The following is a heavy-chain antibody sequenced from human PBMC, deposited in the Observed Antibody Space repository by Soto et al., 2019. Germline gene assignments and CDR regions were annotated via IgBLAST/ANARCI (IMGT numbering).Heavy chain of an antibody. CDR3: ARQRHWLRPSIAVAGTYKGGMDV. J-gene: IGHJ6*02. V-gene: IGHV4-39*01. Sequence: QLQLQESGPGLVKPSETLSLTCTVSGGSISSSSYYWGWIRQPPGKGLEWIGSIYYSGSTYYNPSLKSRVTISVDTSKNQFSLKLSSVTAADTAVYYCARQRHWLRPSIAVAGTYKGGMDVWGQGTTVTVSS. CDR2: IYYSGST. D-gene: IGHD6-19*01. CDR1: GGSISSSSYY.